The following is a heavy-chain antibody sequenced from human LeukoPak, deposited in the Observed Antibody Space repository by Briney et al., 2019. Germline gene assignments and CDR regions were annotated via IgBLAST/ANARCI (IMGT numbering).Heavy chain of an antibody. Sequence: PSQTLSLTCTVSGGSISSGDYYWSWIRQPPGKGLEWIGYIYYSGSTYYNASLKSRVTISRDTSKNQFSLKLNSVTAADTAVYYCARDRNYYGSGSLNWFDPWGQGTQVTVSS. D-gene: IGHD3-10*01. CDR2: IYYSGST. CDR1: GGSISSGDYY. CDR3: ARDRNYYGSGSLNWFDP. V-gene: IGHV4-30-4*01. J-gene: IGHJ5*02.